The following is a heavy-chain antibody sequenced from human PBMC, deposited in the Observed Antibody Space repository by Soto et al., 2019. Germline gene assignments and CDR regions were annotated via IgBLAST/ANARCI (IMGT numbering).Heavy chain of an antibody. J-gene: IGHJ4*02. CDR2: INPSGGST. CDR3: ARGIFGVVIIPYFDY. D-gene: IGHD3-3*01. CDR1: GYTFTSYY. Sequence: ASVKVSCKASGYTFTSYYMHWVRQAPGQGLEWMGIINPSGGSTSYAQKFQGRVTMTRDTSTSTVYMELSNLRSEDTAVYYCARGIFGVVIIPYFDYWGQGTLVTVSS. V-gene: IGHV1-46*01.